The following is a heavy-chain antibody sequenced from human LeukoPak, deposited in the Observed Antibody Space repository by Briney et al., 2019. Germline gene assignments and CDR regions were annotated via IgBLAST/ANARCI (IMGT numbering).Heavy chain of an antibody. J-gene: IGHJ5*01. V-gene: IGHV3-23*01. CDR2: MCGTAGCT. D-gene: IGHD3-22*01. CDR3: AKDRPNFHENSGHYYRRDGDS. CDR1: GFTFYMYA. Sequence: PGGSLRLSCQASGFTFYMYAMSWVRQAPGKGLEWVASMCGTAGCTFYPDSVKGRFTISIDNSKNVLYLRMNSLTAEDTAIYYCAKDRPNFHENSGHYYRRDGDSWGQGTLVTVSS.